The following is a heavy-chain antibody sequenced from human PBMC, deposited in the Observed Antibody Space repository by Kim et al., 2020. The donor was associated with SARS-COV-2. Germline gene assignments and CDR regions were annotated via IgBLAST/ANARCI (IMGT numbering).Heavy chain of an antibody. V-gene: IGHV4-59*13. CDR2: IYYSGST. CDR3: ARAGYSSSWSTRGYYYSGMDV. Sequence: SETLSLTCTVSGGSISSYYWSWIRQPPGKGLEWIGYIYYSGSTNYNPSLKSRVTISVDTSKNQFSLKLSSVTAADTAVYYCARAGYSSSWSTRGYYYSGMDVWGQGTTVTVSS. J-gene: IGHJ6*02. D-gene: IGHD6-13*01. CDR1: GGSISSYY.